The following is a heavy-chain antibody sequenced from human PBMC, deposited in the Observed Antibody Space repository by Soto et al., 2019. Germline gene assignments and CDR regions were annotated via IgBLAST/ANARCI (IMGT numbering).Heavy chain of an antibody. J-gene: IGHJ4*02. CDR3: ARDSKTGDGGYSFDY. Sequence: GGSLRLSCAASGFTFSSYAMHWVRQAPGKGLEWVAVISYDGSNKYYADSVKGRFTISRDNSKNTLYLQMNSLRAEDTVGYSWARDSKTGDGGYSFDYWAREPWSPSPQ. CDR1: GFTFSSYA. D-gene: IGHD7-27*01. CDR2: ISYDGSNK. V-gene: IGHV3-30*04.